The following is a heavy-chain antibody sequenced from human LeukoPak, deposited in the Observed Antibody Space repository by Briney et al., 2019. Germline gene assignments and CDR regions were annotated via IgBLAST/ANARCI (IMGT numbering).Heavy chain of an antibody. CDR1: GGSISSGNYY. Sequence: SETLSLTCSVSGGSISSGNYYWTWIRQPPGKGLEWIGYIYHSGNTYYNPSLKSRLTISVDTPRNQFSLKLRSVTAADTAVYYCARGGTRITIVGVVINDFDYWGQGTLVTVSS. CDR2: IYHSGNT. CDR3: ARGGTRITIVGVVINDFDY. D-gene: IGHD3-3*01. V-gene: IGHV4-30-4*08. J-gene: IGHJ4*02.